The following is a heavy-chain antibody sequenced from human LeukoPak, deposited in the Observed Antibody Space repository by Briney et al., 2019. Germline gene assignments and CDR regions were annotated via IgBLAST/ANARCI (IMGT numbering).Heavy chain of an antibody. J-gene: IGHJ4*02. V-gene: IGHV3-48*03. CDR3: AREATTVTPEFDY. Sequence: GGSLRLSCAASGFTFSSYEMNWVRQAPGKGLEWVSYISSSGSTIYYADSVKGRFTISRDNAKNSLYLQMNSLRAEDTAVYYCAREATTVTPEFDYWGQGTLVTVSS. CDR1: GFTFSSYE. CDR2: ISSSGSTI. D-gene: IGHD4-17*01.